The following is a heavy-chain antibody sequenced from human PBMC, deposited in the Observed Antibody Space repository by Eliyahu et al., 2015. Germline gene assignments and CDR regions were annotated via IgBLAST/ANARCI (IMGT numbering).Heavy chain of an antibody. V-gene: IGHV4-30-2*01. Sequence: QLQLQESGSGLVKPSQTLXLTCAVXXGSIXSXGYSWSWIRQPPGXGLEWIGYIYHSGSTYYNPSLKXRVTISVDRSKNQFSLKLSSVTAADTAVYYCARDRWDTTYYYGMDVWGQGTTVTVSS. D-gene: IGHD1-1*01. CDR2: IYHSGST. CDR3: ARDRWDTTYYYGMDV. CDR1: XGSIXSXGYS. J-gene: IGHJ6*02.